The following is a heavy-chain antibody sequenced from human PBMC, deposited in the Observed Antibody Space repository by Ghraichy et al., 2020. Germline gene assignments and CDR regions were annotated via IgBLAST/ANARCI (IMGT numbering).Heavy chain of an antibody. CDR2: IYTSGST. CDR3: ARQHRGYSYLDY. Sequence: SETRSLTCTVSGGSISSYYWSWIRQPPGKGLEWIGYIYTSGSTNYNPSLKSRVTISVDTSKNQFSLKLSSVTAADTAVYYCARQHRGYSYLDYWGQGTLVTVSS. J-gene: IGHJ4*02. D-gene: IGHD5-18*01. CDR1: GGSISSYY. V-gene: IGHV4-4*09.